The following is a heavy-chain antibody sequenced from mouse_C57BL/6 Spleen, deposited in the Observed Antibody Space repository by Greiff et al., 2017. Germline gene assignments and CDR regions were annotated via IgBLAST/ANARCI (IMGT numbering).Heavy chain of an antibody. J-gene: IGHJ4*01. D-gene: IGHD2-5*01. V-gene: IGHV1-54*01. CDR2: INPGSGGT. CDR1: GYAFTNYL. Sequence: VQLQQSGAELVRPGTSVKVSCKASGYAFTNYLIEWVKQRPGQGLEWIGGINPGSGGTNYNEKFKGKATLTADKSSSTAYMQLSSLTSEDSAVYFGAMRYNSNYDAMDYWGQGTSGTVSS. CDR3: AMRYNSNYDAMDY.